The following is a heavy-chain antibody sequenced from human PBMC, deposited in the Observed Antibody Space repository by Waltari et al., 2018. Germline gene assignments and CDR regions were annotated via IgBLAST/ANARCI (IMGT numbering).Heavy chain of an antibody. J-gene: IGHJ4*02. CDR1: GFSLSNARMG. D-gene: IGHD2-15*01. Sequence: QVTLKESGPVLVKPTETLTLTCTVSGFSLSNARMGVSWIRQPPGKALEWLAHIFSNDEKSYSTSLKSRLTISKDTSKSQVVLTMTNMDPVDTATYYCARIRSEEYCSGGSCYSLFDYWGQGTLVTVSS. CDR3: ARIRSEEYCSGGSCYSLFDY. V-gene: IGHV2-26*01. CDR2: IFSNDEK.